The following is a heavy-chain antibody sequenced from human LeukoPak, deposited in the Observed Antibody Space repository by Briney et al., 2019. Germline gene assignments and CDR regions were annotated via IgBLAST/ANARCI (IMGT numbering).Heavy chain of an antibody. CDR1: GYTFTGYY. J-gene: IGHJ4*02. CDR2: INPNSGGT. Sequence: GASVKVSCKASGYTFTGYYMHWVRQAPGQGLEWMGWINPNSGGTNYAQKFQGRVTMTRDTSISTAYMELSRLRSDDTAVHYCARQRGYSGYVDFDYWGQGTLVTVSS. V-gene: IGHV1-2*02. CDR3: ARQRGYSGYVDFDY. D-gene: IGHD5-12*01.